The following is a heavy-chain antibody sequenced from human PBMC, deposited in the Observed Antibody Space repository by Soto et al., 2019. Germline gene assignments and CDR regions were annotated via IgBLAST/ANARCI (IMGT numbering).Heavy chain of an antibody. V-gene: IGHV3-74*01. Sequence: GESLKISCAASGFTFSSYWMHWVRQAPGKGLVWVSRINSDGSSTSYADSVKGRFTISRDNAKNTLYLQMNSLRAEDTAVYYCARDPYDFLSGYYYYYYYMDVWGKGTTVTVSS. J-gene: IGHJ6*03. D-gene: IGHD3-3*01. CDR3: ARDPYDFLSGYYYYYYYMDV. CDR1: GFTFSSYW. CDR2: INSDGSST.